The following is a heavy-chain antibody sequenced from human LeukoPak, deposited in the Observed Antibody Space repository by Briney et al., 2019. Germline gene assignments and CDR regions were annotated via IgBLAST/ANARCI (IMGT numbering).Heavy chain of an antibody. CDR3: ATDISWFDP. Sequence: PSETLSLTCTVSGGSISSYYWSWIRQPAGKGLEWIGRISASGSTNYAPSLRSRVTMSVDTSTNQFSLKLSFVTAADTAVYYCATDISWFDPWGRGTLVTVSS. CDR1: GGSISSYY. CDR2: ISASGST. J-gene: IGHJ5*02. V-gene: IGHV4-4*07.